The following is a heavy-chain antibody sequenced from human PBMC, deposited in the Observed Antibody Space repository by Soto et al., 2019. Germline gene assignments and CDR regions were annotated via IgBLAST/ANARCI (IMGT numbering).Heavy chain of an antibody. CDR3: AREDSYGNWFDP. CDR1: GYTFTSYD. Sequence: VKVSCKASGYTFTSYDINWVRQATGQGLEWMGWMNPNSGNTGYAQKFQGRVTMTRNTSISTAYMELSSLRSEDTAVYYCAREDSYGNWFDPWGQGTLVTVS. CDR2: MNPNSGNT. V-gene: IGHV1-8*01. J-gene: IGHJ5*02. D-gene: IGHD5-18*01.